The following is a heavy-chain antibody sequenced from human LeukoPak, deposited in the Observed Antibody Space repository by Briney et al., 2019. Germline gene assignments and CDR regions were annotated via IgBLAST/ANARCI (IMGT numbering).Heavy chain of an antibody. CDR3: AKAQVGATPSI. CDR2: ISYDGSNK. V-gene: IGHV3-30*04. J-gene: IGHJ3*02. Sequence: GGSLRLSCAASGFTFSSYAMHWVRQAPGKGLEWVAVISYDGSNKYYADSVKGRFTISRDNSKNTLYLQMNSLRAEDTAVYYCAKAQVGATPSIWGQGTMVTVSS. CDR1: GFTFSSYA. D-gene: IGHD1-26*01.